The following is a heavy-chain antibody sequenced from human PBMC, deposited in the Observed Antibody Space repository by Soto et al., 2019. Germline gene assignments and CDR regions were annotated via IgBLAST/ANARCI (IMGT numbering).Heavy chain of an antibody. CDR1: GFTFSSYG. CDR2: IWYDGSNK. D-gene: IGHD6-13*01. V-gene: IGHV3-33*01. CDR3: ARRYSSSWRDAFDI. J-gene: IGHJ3*02. Sequence: PGGSLRLSCAASGFTFSSYGMHWVRQAPGKGLEWVAVIWYDGSNKYYADSVKGRFTISRDNSKNTLYLQMNSLRAEDTAVYYCARRYSSSWRDAFDIWGQGTMVTVSS.